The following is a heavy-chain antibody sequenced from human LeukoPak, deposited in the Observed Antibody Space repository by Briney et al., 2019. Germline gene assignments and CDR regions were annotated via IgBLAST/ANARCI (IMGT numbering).Heavy chain of an antibody. CDR1: GYTFTSYG. Sequence: ASVKVSCKASGYTFTSYGISWVRQAPGQGLEWMGWISAYNGNTNYAQKLQGRVTMTTDTSTSTAYMELRSLRSDDTAVYYCARVARSSWGPASYYYYMDVWGKGTTITVSS. V-gene: IGHV1-18*01. CDR2: ISAYNGNT. D-gene: IGHD6-13*01. J-gene: IGHJ6*03. CDR3: ARVARSSWGPASYYYYMDV.